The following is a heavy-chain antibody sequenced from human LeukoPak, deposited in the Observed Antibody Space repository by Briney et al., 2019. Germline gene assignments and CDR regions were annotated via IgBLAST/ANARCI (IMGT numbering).Heavy chain of an antibody. CDR1: GGSISTSSYY. CDR2: IYYSGST. CDR3: ARQPITMVRGVINPTPLLSRD. D-gene: IGHD3-10*01. V-gene: IGHV4-39*01. Sequence: SETLSLTCTVSGGSISTSSYYWGWIRQPPGKGLEWIGSIYYSGSTYYNPSLKSRVTISVDTSKNQFSLKLSSVTAADTAVYYCARQPITMVRGVINPTPLLSRDWGQGTLVTVSS. J-gene: IGHJ4*02.